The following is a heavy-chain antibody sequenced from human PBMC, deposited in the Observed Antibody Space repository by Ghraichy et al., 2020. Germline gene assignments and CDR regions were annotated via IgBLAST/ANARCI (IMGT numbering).Heavy chain of an antibody. V-gene: IGHV4-34*01. J-gene: IGHJ5*02. CDR1: GGSFSGYY. D-gene: IGHD4-23*01. CDR2: INHSGST. CDR3: ARQGRWYKNWFDP. Sequence: SETLSLTCAVYGGSFSGYYWSWIRQPPGKGLEWIGEINHSGSTNYNPSLKSRVTISVDTSKNQFSLKLSSVTAADTAVYYCARQGRWYKNWFDPWGQGTLVTVSS.